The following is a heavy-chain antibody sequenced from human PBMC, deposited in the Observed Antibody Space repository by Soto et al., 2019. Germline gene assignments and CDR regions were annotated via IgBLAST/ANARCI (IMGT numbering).Heavy chain of an antibody. J-gene: IGHJ6*02. CDR1: GGSFSGYY. Sequence: QVQLQQWGAGLLKPSETLSLTCAVYGGSFSGYYWRWIRQPPGKGLEWIGEINHSGSTNYNPSLRCRVTISVATSKIQFSLKLRSVTAADTAVYYCAFPWGGSGSYPHYYGMDVWGQGTTVTVSS. V-gene: IGHV4-34*01. D-gene: IGHD3-10*01. CDR3: AFPWGGSGSYPHYYGMDV. CDR2: INHSGST.